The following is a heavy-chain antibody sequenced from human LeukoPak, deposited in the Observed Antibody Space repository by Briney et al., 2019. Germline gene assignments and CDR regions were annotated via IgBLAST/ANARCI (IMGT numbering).Heavy chain of an antibody. CDR2: ISNSGGST. D-gene: IGHD2-2*01. V-gene: IGHV3-23*01. CDR1: GFTFSNYV. Sequence: PGGSLRLSCAASGFTFSNYVMSWVRQAPGKGLEWVSGISNSGGSTYYAEVLKGRFTISRDNSKNTLYLQMNTLSAEDTAVFYCARGSSSLYHYMDVWGKGTTVTVSS. J-gene: IGHJ6*03. CDR3: ARGSSSLYHYMDV.